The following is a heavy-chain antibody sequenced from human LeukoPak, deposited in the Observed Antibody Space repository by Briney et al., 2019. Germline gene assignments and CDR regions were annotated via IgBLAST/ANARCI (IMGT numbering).Heavy chain of an antibody. Sequence: ASVKVSCKASGGTFSSYAISWVRQAPGQGLEWMGGIIPIFGTANYAQKFQGRVTITADESTSTAYMELSSLRSEDTAVYYCARDHIAAAGAFADWGQGTLVTVSS. CDR2: IIPIFGTA. V-gene: IGHV1-69*13. CDR1: GGTFSSYA. CDR3: ARDHIAAAGAFAD. J-gene: IGHJ4*02. D-gene: IGHD6-13*01.